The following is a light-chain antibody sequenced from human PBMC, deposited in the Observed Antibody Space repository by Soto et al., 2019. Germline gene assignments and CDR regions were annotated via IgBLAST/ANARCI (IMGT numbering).Light chain of an antibody. J-gene: IGKJ1*01. Sequence: EIVLTQSPGTLSLSPGERATLSCRASQSVSSNFLGWYQQKPGQAPRLLIYDASNRATGIPDRFSGSGSGTDFTLIISRLEPEDFAVYYCQQYGSSPRTFGQGTKVEIK. CDR3: QQYGSSPRT. V-gene: IGKV3-20*01. CDR1: QSVSSNF. CDR2: DAS.